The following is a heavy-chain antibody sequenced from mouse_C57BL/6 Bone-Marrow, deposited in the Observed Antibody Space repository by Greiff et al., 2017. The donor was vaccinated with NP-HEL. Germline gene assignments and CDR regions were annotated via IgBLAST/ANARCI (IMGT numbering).Heavy chain of an antibody. D-gene: IGHD1-1*01. CDR1: GFNIKDDY. J-gene: IGHJ2*01. Sequence: EVQLQQSGAELVRPGASVKLSCTASGFNIKDDYMHWVKQRPEQGLEWIGWIDPENGDTEYASKFQGKATITADTSSNTAYLQLSSLTSEDTAVYYCTLITTVVDVDYWGQGTTLTVSS. CDR3: TLITTVVDVDY. V-gene: IGHV14-4*01. CDR2: IDPENGDT.